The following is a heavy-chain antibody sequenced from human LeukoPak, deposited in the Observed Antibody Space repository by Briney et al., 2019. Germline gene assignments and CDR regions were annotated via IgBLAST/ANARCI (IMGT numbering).Heavy chain of an antibody. Sequence: SETLSLTCTVSGGSISSYYWNWIRQPPGKGLEWIGYIYYSGSTNYNPSLKSRVTISVDTSKNQFSLKLSSVTAADTAVYYCARGGWYPESFQHWGQDALVTVSS. CDR2: IYYSGST. J-gene: IGHJ1*01. D-gene: IGHD6-19*01. V-gene: IGHV4-59*01. CDR1: GGSISSYY. CDR3: ARGGWYPESFQH.